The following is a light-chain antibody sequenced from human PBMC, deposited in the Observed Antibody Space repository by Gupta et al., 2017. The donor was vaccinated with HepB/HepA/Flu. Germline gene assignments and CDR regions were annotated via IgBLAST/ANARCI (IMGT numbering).Light chain of an antibody. CDR2: DAS. V-gene: IGKV3-11*01. CDR3: QQRSNEPPYFT. Sequence: EIVLTQSPATLSLSPGERATLSCRASQSVSSYLAWYQQKPGQAPRLLIYDASNRATGIPARFSGSGAGTDFTLTISSLEPEDFAVYYCQQRSNEPPYFTFGHGTKVDIK. J-gene: IGKJ3*01. CDR1: QSVSSY.